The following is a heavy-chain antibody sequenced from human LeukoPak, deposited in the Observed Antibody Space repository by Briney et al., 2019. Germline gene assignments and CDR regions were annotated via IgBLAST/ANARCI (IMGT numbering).Heavy chain of an antibody. CDR2: IYYSGST. Sequence: PSQTLSLTCTVSGGSISSGDYYWSWIRQPPGKGLEWIGYIYYSGSTYYNPSLKSRVTISVDTSKNQFSLKLSSVTAADTAVYYCASLMGSSWPHAFDIWGQGTMVTVSS. J-gene: IGHJ3*02. CDR3: ASLMGSSWPHAFDI. V-gene: IGHV4-30-4*01. CDR1: GGSISSGDYY. D-gene: IGHD6-13*01.